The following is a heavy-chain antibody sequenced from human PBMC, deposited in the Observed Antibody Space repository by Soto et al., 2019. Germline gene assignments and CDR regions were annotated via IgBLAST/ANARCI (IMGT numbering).Heavy chain of an antibody. J-gene: IGHJ3*02. D-gene: IGHD2-8*01. CDR2: ISGSGTTT. Sequence: SGGSLRLSCAAFGFTSTNYVMNWVRQAPGKGLEWVSSISGSGTTTFYADSVKGRFIISRDNSKNTLYLRMNSLRAEDTALYYCAKDRVGGVPDAFDIWGQGTMVTVSS. V-gene: IGHV3-23*01. CDR3: AKDRVGGVPDAFDI. CDR1: GFTSTNYV.